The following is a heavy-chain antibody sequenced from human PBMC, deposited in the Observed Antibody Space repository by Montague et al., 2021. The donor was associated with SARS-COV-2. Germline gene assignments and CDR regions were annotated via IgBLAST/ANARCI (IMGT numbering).Heavy chain of an antibody. Sequence: SETLSLTCGVSGGSISSSSYYWGWIRQPPGKGLEWIGSLYYSGSTYSTPSLKSRVTISVDTSKNSFSLKLSSVTAADTSVYYCASPTYYYDSSGSDAFDIWGQGTMVTVSS. J-gene: IGHJ3*02. CDR1: GGSISSSSYY. CDR3: ASPTYYYDSSGSDAFDI. D-gene: IGHD3-22*01. CDR2: LYYSGST. V-gene: IGHV4-39*01.